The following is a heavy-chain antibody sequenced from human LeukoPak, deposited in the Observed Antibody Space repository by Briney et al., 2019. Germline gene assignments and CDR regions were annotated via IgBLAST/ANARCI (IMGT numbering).Heavy chain of an antibody. J-gene: IGHJ5*02. CDR2: IRYDGNNK. D-gene: IGHD4-23*01. Sequence: GGSLRLSCAASGFTFTTCAMHWVRQAPGKGLEWVAYIRYDGNNKNYADSVKGRFTISRDNSKDMLYLQMNSLRPEETAVYYCAKGDDYGANTRLPKYNWFDPWGQGTLVTVSS. V-gene: IGHV3-30*02. CDR1: GFTFTTCA. CDR3: AKGDDYGANTRLPKYNWFDP.